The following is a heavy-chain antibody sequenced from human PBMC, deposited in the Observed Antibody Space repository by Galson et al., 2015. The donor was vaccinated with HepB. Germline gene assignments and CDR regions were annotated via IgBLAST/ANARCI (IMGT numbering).Heavy chain of an antibody. CDR2: IIPIFGIA. Sequence: SVKVSCKASGGTFSSYAISWVRQAPGQGLEWMGGIIPIFGIANYAQKFQGRVTITADESTSTAYMELSSLRSEDTAVYYCASVLWSGRYYYYYGMDVWGQGTTVTVSS. J-gene: IGHJ6*02. CDR1: GGTFSSYA. V-gene: IGHV1-69*13. CDR3: ASVLWSGRYYYYYGMDV. D-gene: IGHD3-3*01.